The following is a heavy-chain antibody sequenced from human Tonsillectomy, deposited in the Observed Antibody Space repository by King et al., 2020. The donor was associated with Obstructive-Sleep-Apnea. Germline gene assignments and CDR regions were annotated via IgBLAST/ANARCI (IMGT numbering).Heavy chain of an antibody. CDR2: IDWDDDK. Sequence: VTLKESGPALVKPTQTLTLTCTFSGFSLSTSGMCVSWIRQPPGKALEWLARIDWDDDKYYSTSLKTRLTISKDTSKNQVVLTMTNMDPVDTATYYCARLTYYYDSSGYSVFDYWGQGTLVTVSS. CDR1: GFSLSTSGMC. CDR3: ARLTYYYDSSGYSVFDY. D-gene: IGHD3-22*01. J-gene: IGHJ4*02. V-gene: IGHV2-70*11.